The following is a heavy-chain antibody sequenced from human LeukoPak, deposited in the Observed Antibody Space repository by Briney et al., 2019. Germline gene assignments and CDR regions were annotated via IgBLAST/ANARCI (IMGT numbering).Heavy chain of an antibody. CDR2: VNRDGSET. J-gene: IGHJ6*02. CDR1: GFALSSHW. Sequence: GGSLRLSCAASGFALSSHWMTWVRQVPGRGPEWVANVNRDGSETYYLDSVKGRFTISKDYAKNSLYLQMNSLRAEDTALYHCARNNGMGVWGQGTTVIVSS. V-gene: IGHV3-7*03. CDR3: ARNNGMGV.